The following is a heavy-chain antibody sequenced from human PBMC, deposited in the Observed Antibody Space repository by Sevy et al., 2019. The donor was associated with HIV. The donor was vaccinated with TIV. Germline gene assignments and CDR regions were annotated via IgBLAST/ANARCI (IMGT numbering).Heavy chain of an antibody. CDR3: ARDPGRYCSGGSCPTGAFDI. CDR2: IKQDGSEK. D-gene: IGHD2-15*01. Sequence: GGSLRLSCAASGFTFSSYWMSWVRQAPGKGLEWVANIKQDGSEKYYVDSVKGRFTISRDNAKNSLYLQMNSLRAEDTAVYYCARDPGRYCSGGSCPTGAFDIWGQGTMVTVSS. V-gene: IGHV3-7*03. CDR1: GFTFSSYW. J-gene: IGHJ3*02.